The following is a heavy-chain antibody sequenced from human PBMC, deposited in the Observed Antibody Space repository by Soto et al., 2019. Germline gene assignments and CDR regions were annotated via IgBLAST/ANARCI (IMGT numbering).Heavy chain of an antibody. J-gene: IGHJ4*02. CDR3: ARMGMRPSKEYDIWTGYGLPDY. D-gene: IGHD3-9*01. CDR2: ISAYNGNT. CDR1: DYTFTSYG. Sequence: GASVKVSCKASDYTFTSYGINWVRQAPGQGLEWMGWISAYNGNTNYAQKFQGRVTMTTDTSTSTVYMELRSLRSDDTAVYYCARMGMRPSKEYDIWTGYGLPDYWGQATLVTVSS. V-gene: IGHV1-18*01.